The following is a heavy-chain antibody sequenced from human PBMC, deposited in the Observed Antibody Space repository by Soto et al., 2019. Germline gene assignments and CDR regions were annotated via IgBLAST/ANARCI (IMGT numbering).Heavy chain of an antibody. J-gene: IGHJ5*02. Sequence: PSETLSLTCAVSGASISSTNYWSWVRQPPGKGLEWIGEIYHSGTTNYNPSLESRVTISVDKSKNQFSLKLYSLTAADTAVYYCARGFLDYSNYGSLYSWFDPWGQGTLVTV. D-gene: IGHD4-4*01. CDR2: IYHSGTT. CDR1: GASISSTNY. V-gene: IGHV4-4*02. CDR3: ARGFLDYSNYGSLYSWFDP.